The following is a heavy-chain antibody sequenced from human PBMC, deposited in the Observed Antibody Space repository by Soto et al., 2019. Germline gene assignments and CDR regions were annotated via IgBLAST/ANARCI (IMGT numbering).Heavy chain of an antibody. CDR2: ISGSGGST. CDR3: ARRGPGTYFDY. V-gene: IGHV3-23*01. CDR1: GFTFSSYA. Sequence: EVQLLDSGGGLVQPGGSLRLSCAASGFTFSSYAMNWVRQAPGKGLEWVSVISGSGGSTYYADSVKGRFTISRDNSKXXXXXXXXXXXXEDTAVYYCARRGPGTYFDYWGQGTLVTVSS. D-gene: IGHD6-13*01. J-gene: IGHJ4*02.